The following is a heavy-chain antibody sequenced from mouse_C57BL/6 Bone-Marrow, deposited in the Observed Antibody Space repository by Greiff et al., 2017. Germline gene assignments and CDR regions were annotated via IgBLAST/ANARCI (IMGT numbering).Heavy chain of an antibody. CDR2: IDPENGDT. CDR3: TTWYYGSSYCDV. D-gene: IGHD1-1*01. J-gene: IGHJ1*03. V-gene: IGHV14-4*01. CDR1: GFNITDDY. Sequence: EVQLQQSGAELVRPGASVKLSCTASGFNITDDYMHWVKQRPEQGLEWIGWIDPENGDTEYASKFQGKATITADTSSNTAYLQLSSLTSEDTAVYYCTTWYYGSSYCDVWGTGTTVTVSS.